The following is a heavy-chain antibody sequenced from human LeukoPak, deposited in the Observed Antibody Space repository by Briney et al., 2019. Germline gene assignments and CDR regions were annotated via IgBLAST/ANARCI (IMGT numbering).Heavy chain of an antibody. V-gene: IGHV1-2*04. Sequence: GASVKVSCEASGYTFTGYYMHWVRQAPGQGLEWMGWINPNSGGTNYAQKFQGWVTMTRDTSISTAYMELSRLRSDDTAVYYCAVSPTCGRDCSHLRGTFECWGQGTLATVSS. CDR2: INPNSGGT. CDR1: GYTFTGYY. D-gene: IGHD2-21*02. CDR3: AVSPTCGRDCSHLRGTFEC. J-gene: IGHJ4*02.